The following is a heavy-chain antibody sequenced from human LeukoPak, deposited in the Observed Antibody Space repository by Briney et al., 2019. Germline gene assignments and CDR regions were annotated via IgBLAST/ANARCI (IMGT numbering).Heavy chain of an antibody. D-gene: IGHD4-17*01. V-gene: IGHV3-48*04. CDR1: GFTFSDYD. CDR2: ISSSSSTI. CDR3: ARDGVTTVTTFGPSDAFDI. Sequence: GGSLRLSCAASGFTFSDYDMNWVRQSPGKGLEWVSYISSSSSTIYYADSAKGRFTISRDNAKNSLYLQMNSLRAEDTAVYYCARDGVTTVTTFGPSDAFDIWGQGTMVTVSS. J-gene: IGHJ3*02.